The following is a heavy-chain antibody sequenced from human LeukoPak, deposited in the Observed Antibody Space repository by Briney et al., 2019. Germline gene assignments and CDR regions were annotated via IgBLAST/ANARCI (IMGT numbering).Heavy chain of an antibody. CDR2: MNPNSGNT. CDR1: GYTFTSYD. CDR3: AATPSRIAVAGTPLDYYYMDV. V-gene: IGHV1-8*01. D-gene: IGHD6-19*01. J-gene: IGHJ6*03. Sequence: GASVKVSCKASGYTFTSYDINWVRQATGQGLEWMGWMNPNSGNTGYAQKFQGRVTMTRNTSISTAYMELSSLRSDDTAVYYCAATPSRIAVAGTPLDYYYMDVWGKGTTVTVSS.